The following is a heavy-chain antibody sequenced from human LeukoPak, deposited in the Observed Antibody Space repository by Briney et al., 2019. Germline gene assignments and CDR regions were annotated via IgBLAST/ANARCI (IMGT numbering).Heavy chain of an antibody. CDR1: GGSISSYY. Sequence: PSETLSLTCTVSGGSISSYYWSWIRQPPGKALEWIGYIYYSGSTNYNPSLKSRVTISVDTSKNQFSLKLSSVTAADTAVYYCARHGGSYSYDFWGQGTLVTVSS. V-gene: IGHV4-59*08. J-gene: IGHJ4*02. CDR3: ARHGGSYSYDF. CDR2: IYYSGST. D-gene: IGHD1-26*01.